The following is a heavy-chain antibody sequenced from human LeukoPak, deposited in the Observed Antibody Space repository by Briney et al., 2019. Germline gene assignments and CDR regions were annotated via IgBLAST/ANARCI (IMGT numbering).Heavy chain of an antibody. CDR1: GFTFSSYG. V-gene: IGHV3-30*18. Sequence: GGSLRLSCAVSGFTFSSYGMHWVRQAPGKGLEWVAVISYDGSNKYYADSVKGRYTISRDNSKNKLYLQMNSLRAEDTAVYYCAKDQGSWYDSSGYYYDYWGQGTLVTVSS. J-gene: IGHJ4*02. D-gene: IGHD3-22*01. CDR2: ISYDGSNK. CDR3: AKDQGSWYDSSGYYYDY.